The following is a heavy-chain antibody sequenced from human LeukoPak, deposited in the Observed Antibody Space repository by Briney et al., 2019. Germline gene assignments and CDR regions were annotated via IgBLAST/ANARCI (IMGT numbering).Heavy chain of an antibody. CDR2: ISYDGSNK. CDR1: GFTFSSYA. V-gene: IGHV3-30*04. CDR3: ARGQGYCSSTSCYFWIFEEFDY. D-gene: IGHD2-2*01. Sequence: PGGSLRLSCAASGFTFSSYAMHWVRQAPGKGLEWVAVISYDGSNKYYADSVKGRFTISRDNSKNTLYLQMNSLRAEDTAVYYCARGQGYCSSTSCYFWIFEEFDYWGQGTLVTVSS. J-gene: IGHJ4*02.